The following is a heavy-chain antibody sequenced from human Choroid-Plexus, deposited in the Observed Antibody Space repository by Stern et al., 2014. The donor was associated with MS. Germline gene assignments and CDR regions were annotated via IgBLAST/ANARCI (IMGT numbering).Heavy chain of an antibody. V-gene: IGHV3-30*18. CDR1: GFTFSIG. CDR3: AKDRQWSTYFFDY. J-gene: IGHJ4*02. CDR2: ISYDGSDK. Sequence: VQLVESGGGVAQPGRPLILSCAASGFTFSIGMHWVRRDPGKGREWGALISYDGSDKYYADSVKGRFTIFRDNSKNTLYMHMNSLRAEDTAVYYCAKDRQWSTYFFDYWGQGSLVTVSS. D-gene: IGHD2-15*01.